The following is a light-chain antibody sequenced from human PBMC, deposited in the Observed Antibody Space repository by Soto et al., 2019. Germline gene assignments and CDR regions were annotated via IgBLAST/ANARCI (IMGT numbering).Light chain of an antibody. V-gene: IGKV3-15*01. Sequence: EIVMTHSPATLSVSPGDIATLSCRASQTVRDNLAWYQQKPGQAPRLLIYGASTRATGIPARFSGSGSGKEFTLTIDSLQSEDFALYFCQQSNNWPYTFGQGTKPEIK. CDR1: QTVRDN. CDR3: QQSNNWPYT. CDR2: GAS. J-gene: IGKJ2*01.